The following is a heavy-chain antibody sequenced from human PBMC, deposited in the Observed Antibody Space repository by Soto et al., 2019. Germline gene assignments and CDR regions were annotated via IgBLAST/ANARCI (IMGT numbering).Heavy chain of an antibody. CDR3: VKDYCSGGSCYYRFLAD. Sequence: PGGSLRLSCSASGFTFSSYAMHWVRQAPGKGLEYVSAISSNGGSTYYADSVKGRFTISRDNSKNTLYLQMSSLRAEDTAVYYCVKDYCSGGSCYYRFLADWGQGTLVTVSS. CDR1: GFTFSSYA. CDR2: ISSNGGST. D-gene: IGHD2-15*01. J-gene: IGHJ4*02. V-gene: IGHV3-64D*06.